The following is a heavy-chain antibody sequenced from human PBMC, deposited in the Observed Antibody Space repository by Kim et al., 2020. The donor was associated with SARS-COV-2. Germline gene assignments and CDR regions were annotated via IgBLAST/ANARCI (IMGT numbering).Heavy chain of an antibody. D-gene: IGHD5-12*01. CDR1: GFTFSSYE. CDR3: ARDSSGYSGYDAFDS. Sequence: GGSLRLSCAASGFTFSSYEMNWVRQPPGKGLEWVSYISSSGSTIYYADSVKGRFTISRDSARNSLYLQMNSLRAEDTALYYCARDSSGYSGYDAFDSWG. J-gene: IGHJ4*01. V-gene: IGHV3-48*03. CDR2: ISSSGSTI.